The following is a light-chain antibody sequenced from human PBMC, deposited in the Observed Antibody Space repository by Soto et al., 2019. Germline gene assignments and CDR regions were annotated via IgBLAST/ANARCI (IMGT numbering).Light chain of an antibody. CDR1: QSITNY. Sequence: DIQMTQSPSSLSACVGDRVTITCRSSQSITNYLNWYQHKPGKAPKLVIYAASRLQTGVPSRFSGSASETDFTLTISSLQLEDTATYYCQQSHTTLCTFGQGTKVEIK. V-gene: IGKV1-39*01. J-gene: IGKJ1*01. CDR2: AAS. CDR3: QQSHTTLCT.